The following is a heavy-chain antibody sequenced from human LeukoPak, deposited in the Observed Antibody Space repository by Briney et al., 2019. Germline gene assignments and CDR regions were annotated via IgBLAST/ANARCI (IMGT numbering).Heavy chain of an antibody. V-gene: IGHV4-30-4*01. CDR3: ASSDTIFGGMDV. Sequence: SETLSLTCTVSGGSISSGDYYWSWIRQPPGKGLEWIGYIYYSGSTYYNPSLKSRVTISVDTSKNQFSLRLSSVTAADTAVYYCASSDTIFGGMDVWGQGTTVTVSS. CDR2: IYYSGST. CDR1: GGSISSGDYY. D-gene: IGHD3-3*01. J-gene: IGHJ6*02.